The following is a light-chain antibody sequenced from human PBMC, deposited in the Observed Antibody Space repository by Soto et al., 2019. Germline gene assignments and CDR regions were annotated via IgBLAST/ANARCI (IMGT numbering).Light chain of an antibody. J-gene: IGKJ3*01. V-gene: IGKV3-20*01. CDR2: GAS. Sequence: DIVLTQSPGTLSLSPGERATLSCRASQTVSSNKLAWYQKKRGQAPRLLIYGASSRAAAIPDRFRGSGSGTDFTLIISSLAPEDFAVYYCQHYGSSPFTFGPGTAVDIK. CDR1: QTVSSNK. CDR3: QHYGSSPFT.